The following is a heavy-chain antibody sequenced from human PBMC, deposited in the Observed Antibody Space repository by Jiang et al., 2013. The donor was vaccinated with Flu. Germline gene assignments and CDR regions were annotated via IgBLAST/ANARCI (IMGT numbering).Heavy chain of an antibody. J-gene: IGHJ4*02. CDR3: ARPLRGYSGYERGVSKNVGY. Sequence: VQLLESGGGLVKPGGSLRLSCAASGFTFSSYSMNWVRQAPGKGLEWVSSISSSSSYIYYADSVKGRFTISRDNAKNSLYLQMNSLRAEDTAVYYCARPLRGYSGYERGVSKNVGYWGQGTLVTVSS. CDR2: ISSSSSYI. V-gene: IGHV3-21*01. D-gene: IGHD5-12*01. CDR1: GFTFSSYS.